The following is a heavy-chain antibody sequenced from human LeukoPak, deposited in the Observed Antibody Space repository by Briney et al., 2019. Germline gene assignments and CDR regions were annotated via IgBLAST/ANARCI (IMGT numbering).Heavy chain of an antibody. CDR3: ARDTSGWADHIPYWYFDL. CDR1: GYSFTRHY. CDR2: INPNGDST. J-gene: IGHJ2*01. D-gene: IGHD6-19*01. Sequence: ASVKVSCKASGYSFTRHYMHWVRQAPGQGLEWMGIINPNGDSTTSAQKFQGRVTMTRDMSTSTDYMELSSLTSEDTAVYFCARDTSGWADHIPYWYFDLWGRGTLVTVSS. V-gene: IGHV1-46*01.